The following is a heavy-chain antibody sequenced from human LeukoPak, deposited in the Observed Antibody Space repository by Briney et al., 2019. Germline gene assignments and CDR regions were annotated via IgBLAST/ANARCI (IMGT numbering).Heavy chain of an antibody. CDR2: INHSGST. CDR3: ARGPVLA. J-gene: IGHJ3*01. V-gene: IGHV4-34*01. CDR1: GGSFSGYY. Sequence: SETLSLTCAVYGGSFSGYYWSWIRQPPGEGLEWIGEINHSGSTNYNPSLKSRVTISVDTSKNQFSLKLSSVTAADTAVYYCARGPVLAGGQGTMVTVSS. D-gene: IGHD2-8*02.